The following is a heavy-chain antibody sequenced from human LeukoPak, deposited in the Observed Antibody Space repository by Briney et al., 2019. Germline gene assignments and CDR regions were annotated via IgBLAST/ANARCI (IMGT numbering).Heavy chain of an antibody. CDR1: GFTFSSYG. Sequence: GGSLRLSCAASGFTFSSYGMHWVRQAPGKGLEWVAVIWYDGSNKYYADSVKGRFTISRDNSKNTLYLQMNSLRAEDTAVYYCARDLCGDGYNCYGMDVWGQGTTVTVSS. D-gene: IGHD5-12*01. CDR3: ARDLCGDGYNCYGMDV. J-gene: IGHJ6*02. V-gene: IGHV3-33*01. CDR2: IWYDGSNK.